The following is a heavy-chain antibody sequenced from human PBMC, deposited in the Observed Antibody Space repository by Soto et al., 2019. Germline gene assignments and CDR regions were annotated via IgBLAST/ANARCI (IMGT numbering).Heavy chain of an antibody. D-gene: IGHD1-20*01. CDR2: ITGSGDYT. V-gene: IGHV3-23*01. CDR3: ARRITSSFDY. Sequence: EVQLLESGGGLVQPGGSLRLSCVASGFTFSIYNMNWVRQAPGKGLEWVSVITGSGDYTNYADSVKGRFTISRDNSKNTLYLQMTSLRAADTAVYFCARRITSSFDYWGQGTLVTVSS. J-gene: IGHJ4*02. CDR1: GFTFSIYN.